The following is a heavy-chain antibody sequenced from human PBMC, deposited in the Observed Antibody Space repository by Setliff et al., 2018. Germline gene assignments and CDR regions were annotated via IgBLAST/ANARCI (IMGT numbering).Heavy chain of an antibody. Sequence: PGGSLRLSCAASGFTFSSYSMNWVRQAPGKGLEWVSYISSSSSTIYYADSVKGRFTISRDNSKKTLYLQMNSLRGDDTAVYYCAREGRSSGWCFDNWGQGTLVTVSS. CDR1: GFTFSSYS. V-gene: IGHV3-48*01. CDR2: ISSSSSTI. CDR3: AREGRSSGWCFDN. D-gene: IGHD6-19*01. J-gene: IGHJ4*02.